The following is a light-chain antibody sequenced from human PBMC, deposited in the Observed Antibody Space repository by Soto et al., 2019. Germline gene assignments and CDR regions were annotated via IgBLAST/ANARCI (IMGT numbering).Light chain of an antibody. CDR3: QQFLYSPGT. Sequence: EIVLTQSPGTLSLSSGERATLSCRASQSVSSSYLAWYQQKTGQAPRLLFYDASTRASGIPDRFSGSGSGTNSTLTSTRLEPEDFAEYYCQQFLYSPGTFGQGTKVEIK. J-gene: IGKJ1*01. CDR2: DAS. V-gene: IGKV3-20*01. CDR1: QSVSSSY.